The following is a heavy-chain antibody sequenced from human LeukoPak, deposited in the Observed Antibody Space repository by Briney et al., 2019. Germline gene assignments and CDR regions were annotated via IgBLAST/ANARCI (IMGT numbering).Heavy chain of an antibody. J-gene: IGHJ4*02. CDR3: ARDLGYYYDSSGYYYTD. Sequence: GGSLRLSCAASGFTFSSYWMSWVRQAPGKGLEWVANIKQDGSEKYYVDSVKGRFTISRDNAKNSLYLQMNSLRAEDTAVYYCARDLGYYYDSSGYYYTDWGQGTLVTVSS. D-gene: IGHD3-22*01. CDR1: GFTFSSYW. V-gene: IGHV3-7*01. CDR2: IKQDGSEK.